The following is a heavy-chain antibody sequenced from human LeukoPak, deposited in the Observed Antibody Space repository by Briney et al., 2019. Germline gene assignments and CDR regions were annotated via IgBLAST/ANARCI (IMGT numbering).Heavy chain of an antibody. CDR3: ARRGGTLRGNAFDM. D-gene: IGHD4-17*01. CDR2: IYYRGST. J-gene: IGHJ3*02. V-gene: IGHV4-39*01. Sequence: PSETLSLTCTVSGGSISSSSYYWGWSRQPPGKGLEWIGSIYYRGSTHYNPSLESRVTIFVDTSKNQFSLKLTSVTAAHTALYYCARRGGTLRGNAFDMWGQGTMVTVSS. CDR1: GGSISSSSYY.